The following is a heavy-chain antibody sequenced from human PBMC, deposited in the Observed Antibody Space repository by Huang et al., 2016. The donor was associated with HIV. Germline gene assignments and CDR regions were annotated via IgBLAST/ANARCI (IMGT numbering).Heavy chain of an antibody. CDR3: VRDPRIQSWLNYFDY. V-gene: IGHV3-74*01. CDR1: GFTFSSYW. J-gene: IGHJ4*02. D-gene: IGHD3-22*01. CDR2: MSSDGSSS. Sequence: EVQLVESGGGLVQPGGSLRLSCAASGFTFSSYWMHWVRQAPGKGMVWVSRMSSDGSSSGYADSVKGRFTISRDNAKNTLYLQMNSLRAEDTAVYYCVRDPRIQSWLNYFDYWGQGTLVSVSS.